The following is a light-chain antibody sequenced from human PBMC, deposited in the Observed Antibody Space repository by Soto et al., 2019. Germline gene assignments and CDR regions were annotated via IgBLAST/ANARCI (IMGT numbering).Light chain of an antibody. V-gene: IGLV2-14*01. CDR2: EVS. CDR3: SSHTSSSTRV. CDR1: SSDVGGYNY. J-gene: IGLJ3*02. Sequence: QSALTQPASVSGSPGQSITISCTGTSSDVGGYNYVSWYQQHPGKVPKLMIYEVSNRPSGVSNRFSGSKSGNTASLTISGLQAEDEADYYCSSHTSSSTRVFGGGTKLTVL.